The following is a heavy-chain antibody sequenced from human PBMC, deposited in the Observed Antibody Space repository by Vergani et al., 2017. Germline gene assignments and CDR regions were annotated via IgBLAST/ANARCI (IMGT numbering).Heavy chain of an antibody. Sequence: QVQLVQSGAEVKKPGASVKVSCKASGYTFTSYDINWVRQATGQGLEWMGWMNPNSGNTGYAQQFQGRVTITRNTSISSAYMELSSLRSEDTAVYYCGRGPGWLAATPIWFDPGGEGTLVTVSS. CDR2: MNPNSGNT. CDR1: GYTFTSYD. V-gene: IGHV1-8*03. D-gene: IGHD2-15*01. CDR3: GRGPGWLAATPIWFDP. J-gene: IGHJ5*02.